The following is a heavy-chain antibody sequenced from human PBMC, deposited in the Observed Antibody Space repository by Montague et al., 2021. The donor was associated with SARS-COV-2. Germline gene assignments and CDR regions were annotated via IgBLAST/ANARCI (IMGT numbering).Heavy chain of an antibody. D-gene: IGHD2-15*01. CDR2: IYNGGTT. Sequence: SETLSLTCTVSGDSIRNSDYSWGWVRQPPGKGLEWIGNIYNGGTTFYNPSLKSLVTIFVDTSKNQFSLKLSSVTAADTAVYYCATRTRYPQNDFGFWGQGTLVTVSS. J-gene: IGHJ4*02. CDR1: GDSIRNSDYS. V-gene: IGHV4-39*01. CDR3: ATRTRYPQNDFGF.